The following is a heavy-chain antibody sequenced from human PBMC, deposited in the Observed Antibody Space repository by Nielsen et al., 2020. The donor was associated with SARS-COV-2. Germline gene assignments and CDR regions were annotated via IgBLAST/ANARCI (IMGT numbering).Heavy chain of an antibody. Sequence: ASVKVSCKASGYTFTNYGISWVRQAPGQGLEWLGWISGHNGDTYYAQKVQDRLTLTADSSTSTAFLELTSLTSDDTAVYYCARYSTGWSSGLYWFDPWGQGTLVTVST. J-gene: IGHJ5*02. CDR3: ARYSTGWSSGLYWFDP. D-gene: IGHD2-2*01. V-gene: IGHV1-18*04. CDR2: ISGHNGDT. CDR1: GYTFTNYG.